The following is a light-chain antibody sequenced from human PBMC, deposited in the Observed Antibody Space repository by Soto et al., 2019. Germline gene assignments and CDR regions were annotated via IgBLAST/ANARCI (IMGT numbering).Light chain of an antibody. CDR2: SND. J-gene: IGLJ2*01. CDR1: NSNIGTKP. V-gene: IGLV1-44*01. Sequence: QSVLIQPTSASGTPGQRVTISCSGSNSNIGTKPVSWYQHLPGTAPKVLIYSNDQRPSGVPDRFSGSKSGTSASLAISGLQSEDETDYYCAAWDDSLDAVVFGGGTKLTVL. CDR3: AAWDDSLDAVV.